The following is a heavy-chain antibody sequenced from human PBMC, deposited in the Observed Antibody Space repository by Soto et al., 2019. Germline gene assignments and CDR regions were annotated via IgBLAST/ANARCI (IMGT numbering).Heavy chain of an antibody. J-gene: IGHJ4*02. CDR1: GFTFRSYA. Sequence: EVQLLESGGGLVQPGGSLRLSCAASGFTFRSYAMSWVRQAPGKGLEWVSGISDSDGSTYYADSVKGRFTISRDDSKNTLYLQMNSLRAEDTAVFYCARSRNTPFDYWGQGTLVTVSS. CDR3: ARSRNTPFDY. D-gene: IGHD5-18*01. V-gene: IGHV3-23*01. CDR2: ISDSDGST.